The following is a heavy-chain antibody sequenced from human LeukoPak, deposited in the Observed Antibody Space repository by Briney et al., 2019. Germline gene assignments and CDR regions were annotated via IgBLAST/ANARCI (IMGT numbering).Heavy chain of an antibody. D-gene: IGHD2-2*03. V-gene: IGHV4-39*07. CDR3: ARVAIVVVSAAIVNYYYYYTDV. Sequence: PSETLSLTCTVSGGSMSSSSYYWGSIRQPPGKGLEWIGSIYYSGSTYYNPSLKSRVTISVDTSKNQFSLKLSSVTAADTAVYYCARVAIVVVSAAIVNYYYYYTDVWGKGTTVTVSS. CDR2: IYYSGST. J-gene: IGHJ6*03. CDR1: GGSMSSSSYY.